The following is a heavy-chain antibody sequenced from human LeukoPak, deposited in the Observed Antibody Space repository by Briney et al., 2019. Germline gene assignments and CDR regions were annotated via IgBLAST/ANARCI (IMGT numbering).Heavy chain of an antibody. D-gene: IGHD2-15*01. CDR1: GFTDNSNY. CDR2: ISSSGSTI. V-gene: IGHV3-11*01. Sequence: GVSLRLSCAASGFTDNSNYMNWVRQAPGKGLEWVSYISSSGSTIYYADSVKGRFTISRDNAKNSLYLQMNSLRAEDTAVYYCARDGVVVAATHGDYYYGMDVWGQGTTVTVSS. J-gene: IGHJ6*02. CDR3: ARDGVVVAATHGDYYYGMDV.